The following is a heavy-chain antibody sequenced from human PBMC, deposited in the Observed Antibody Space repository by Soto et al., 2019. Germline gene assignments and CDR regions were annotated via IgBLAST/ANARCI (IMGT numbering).Heavy chain of an antibody. J-gene: IGHJ4*02. CDR1: GFTFSSYA. CDR3: AKSKYYYDSSGSYYFDY. D-gene: IGHD3-22*01. Sequence: SGGSLRLSCAASGFTFSSYAMSWVRQAPGKGLEWVSAISGSGGSTYYADSVKDRFTISRDNSKNTLYLQMNSLRAEDTAVYYCAKSKYYYDSSGSYYFDYWGQGTLVTVSS. CDR2: ISGSGGST. V-gene: IGHV3-23*01.